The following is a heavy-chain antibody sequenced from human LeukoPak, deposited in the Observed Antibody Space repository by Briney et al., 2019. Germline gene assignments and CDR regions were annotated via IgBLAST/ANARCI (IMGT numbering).Heavy chain of an antibody. Sequence: SVKVSCKASGGTFSSYAISWVRQAPGQGLEWMGRIIPIFGIATYAQKFQGRVTITADKSTSTAYMELSSLRSEDTAVYYCARYRQNCSGGSCQSRWFDPWGQGTLVTVSS. V-gene: IGHV1-69*04. CDR3: ARYRQNCSGGSCQSRWFDP. D-gene: IGHD2-15*01. CDR2: IIPIFGIA. J-gene: IGHJ5*02. CDR1: GGTFSSYA.